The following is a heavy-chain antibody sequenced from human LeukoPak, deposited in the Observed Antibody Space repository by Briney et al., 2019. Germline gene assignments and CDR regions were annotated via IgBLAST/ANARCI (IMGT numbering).Heavy chain of an antibody. CDR3: ARGARQLVFSAFDI. D-gene: IGHD6-13*01. CDR2: INPNSGGT. J-gene: IGHJ3*02. V-gene: IGHV1-2*02. CDR1: GYTFTSYY. Sequence: ASVEVSCKASGYTFTSYYMHWVRQAPGQGLEWMGWINPNSGGTNYAQKFQGRVTMTRDTSISTAYMELSRLRSDDTAVYYCARGARQLVFSAFDIWGQGTMVTVSP.